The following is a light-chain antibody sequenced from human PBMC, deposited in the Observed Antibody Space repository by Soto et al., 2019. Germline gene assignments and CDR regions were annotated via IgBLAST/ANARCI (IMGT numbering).Light chain of an antibody. CDR1: QSVSSN. CDR3: QQYDNWPIT. V-gene: IGKV3-15*01. J-gene: IGKJ5*01. CDR2: GAS. Sequence: EIVMTQSPATLSVSPGERATLSCRASQSVSSNLAWYQQKPGQAPRLLIYGASTRATGIPARFSGSGSGTESTLTISSLQSEDFVVFYCQQYDNWPITFGQGTRLEIK.